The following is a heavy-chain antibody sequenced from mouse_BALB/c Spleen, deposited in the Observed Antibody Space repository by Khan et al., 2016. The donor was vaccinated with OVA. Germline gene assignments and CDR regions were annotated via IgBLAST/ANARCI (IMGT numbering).Heavy chain of an antibody. D-gene: IGHD4-1*01. J-gene: IGHJ2*01. Sequence: EVELVESGAELVKPGASVKLSCTASGFNIKDTHMHWVKQRPEQGLEWIGRIDPANDNSKYDPRFQGKATIPADTSSNTAYLHLSSLTSEDTAVYYCAPAGTGDYFDYWGQGTTLTVSS. CDR1: GFNIKDTH. V-gene: IGHV14-3*02. CDR3: APAGTGDYFDY. CDR2: IDPANDNS.